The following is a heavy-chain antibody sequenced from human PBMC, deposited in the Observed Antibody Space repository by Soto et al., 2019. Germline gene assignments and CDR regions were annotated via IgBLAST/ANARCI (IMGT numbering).Heavy chain of an antibody. J-gene: IGHJ4*02. CDR2: IYYSGST. CDR3: ARGGTMVRVVIRPCYFDC. Sequence: QVQLQESGPGLVKPSQTLSLPCTVSGGSISSGGYYWSWIRQHPGKGLEWIGYIYYSGSTYYNPSIKRRVTISVATSKNQFSLKLSSVPAADTAVYYCARGGTMVRVVIRPCYFDCWGQGTLVTVSS. V-gene: IGHV4-31*03. CDR1: GGSISSGGYY. D-gene: IGHD3-10*01.